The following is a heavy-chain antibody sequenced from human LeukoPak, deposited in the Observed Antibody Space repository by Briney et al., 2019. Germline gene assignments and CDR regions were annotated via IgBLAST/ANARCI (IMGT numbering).Heavy chain of an antibody. CDR3: ARGPDYDFWSGYYSRNWFDP. CDR2: IYYSGST. CDR1: GGSISSGGYS. J-gene: IGHJ5*02. D-gene: IGHD3-3*01. Sequence: ASETLSLTCTVSGGSISSGGYSWSWIRQHPGKGLEWIGYIYYSGSTYYNPSLKSRATISVDTSKNQFSLKLSSVTAADTAVYYCARGPDYDFWSGYYSRNWFDPWGQGTLVTVSS. V-gene: IGHV4-31*03.